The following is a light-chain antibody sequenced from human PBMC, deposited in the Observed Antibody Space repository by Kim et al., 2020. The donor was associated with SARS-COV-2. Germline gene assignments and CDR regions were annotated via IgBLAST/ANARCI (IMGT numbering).Light chain of an antibody. J-gene: IGKJ4*01. CDR3: QQYGSSPET. CDR1: QSVSSNY. V-gene: IGKV3-20*01. Sequence: SPGERATHSCRASQSVSSNYLAWYQQKPGQAPRLLIYGASSRATGIPDRFSGSGSGTDFTLSINRLEPEDFAMYYCQQYGSSPETFGGGTKVDIK. CDR2: GAS.